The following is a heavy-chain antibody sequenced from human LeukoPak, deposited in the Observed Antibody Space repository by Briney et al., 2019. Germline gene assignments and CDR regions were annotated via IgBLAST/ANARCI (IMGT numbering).Heavy chain of an antibody. J-gene: IGHJ4*02. CDR2: IDHSGST. CDR1: GGSFSSYY. Sequence: SETLSLTCTVSGGSFSSYYWTWIRQPPGKGLEWIGYIDHSGSTNYNPSLKSRVTISVDTSKNQFSLKLSSVTAADTAVYYCARGRRGYSYGPSHWGQGTLVTVSS. D-gene: IGHD5-18*01. CDR3: ARGRRGYSYGPSH. V-gene: IGHV4-59*12.